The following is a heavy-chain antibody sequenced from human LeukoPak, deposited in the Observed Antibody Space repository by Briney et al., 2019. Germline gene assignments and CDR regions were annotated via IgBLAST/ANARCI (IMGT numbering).Heavy chain of an antibody. CDR2: IIPIFGTA. Sequence: ASVKVSCKASGGTFSSYAISWVRQAPGQGLERMGGIIPIFGTANYAQKFQGRVTITADESTSTAYMELSSLRSEDTAVYYCARATHKYSSGWYLGPNSKNWYFDLWGRGTQVTVSS. CDR1: GGTFSSYA. J-gene: IGHJ2*01. CDR3: ARATHKYSSGWYLGPNSKNWYFDL. D-gene: IGHD6-19*01. V-gene: IGHV1-69*13.